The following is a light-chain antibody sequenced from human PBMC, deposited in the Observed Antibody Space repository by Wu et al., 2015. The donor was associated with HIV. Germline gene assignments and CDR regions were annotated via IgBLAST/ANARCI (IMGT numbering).Light chain of an antibody. CDR1: QSVSTF. Sequence: DNQMTQSPSSLSASVGDRVTITCRASQSVSTFLNWYQQKPGKAPKVLIYAASSLHSGVPSRFSGSGSGTDFTLTINNLQPEDFATYYCQQSYSAPYTFGQGTKLEIK. J-gene: IGKJ2*01. V-gene: IGKV1-39*01. CDR3: QQSYSAPYT. CDR2: AAS.